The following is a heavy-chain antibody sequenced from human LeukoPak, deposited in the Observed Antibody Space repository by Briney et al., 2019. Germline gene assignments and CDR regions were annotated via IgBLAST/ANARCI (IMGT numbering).Heavy chain of an antibody. CDR1: GFTFTYAW. V-gene: IGHV3-15*01. CDR2: IKSETDGGTT. J-gene: IGHJ4*02. CDR3: TISGRHIDY. Sequence: GGSLRLSCAASGFTFTYAWMSWVRQAPGKGLEWVGRIKSETDGGTTAYGSPAKGRFTISRDDSKKTLFLQINTLKTEDTAIYYCTISGRHIDYWGQGTLVTVSS. D-gene: IGHD1-26*01.